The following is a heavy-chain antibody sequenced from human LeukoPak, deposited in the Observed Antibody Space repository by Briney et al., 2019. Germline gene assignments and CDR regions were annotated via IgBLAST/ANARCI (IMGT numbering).Heavy chain of an antibody. J-gene: IGHJ4*02. CDR2: ITGSGGST. CDR1: GFTFSSYA. D-gene: IGHD3-16*02. Sequence: GGSLRLSCAASGFTFSSYAMSWVRQAPGKGLEWVSGITGSGGSTNYADSVKGRFTISRDNSKNTLYLQMNSLRAEDTAVFYCAKDSDYVWGSYRNPFDYWGQGTLVTVSS. CDR3: AKDSDYVWGSYRNPFDY. V-gene: IGHV3-23*01.